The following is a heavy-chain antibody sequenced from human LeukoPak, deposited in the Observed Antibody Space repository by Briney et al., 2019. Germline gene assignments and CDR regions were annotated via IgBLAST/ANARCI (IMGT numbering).Heavy chain of an antibody. Sequence: GGSLRLSCAASGYSFSGYWMRWVRRAPGKGLVWVSRIKGDGSITSYADSVKGRFTISRDNAKNTLYLQMNSLRAEDTAVYYCARSDLFDPWGQGTLVTVSP. CDR1: GYSFSGYW. CDR2: IKGDGSIT. J-gene: IGHJ5*02. V-gene: IGHV3-74*01. CDR3: ARSDLFDP.